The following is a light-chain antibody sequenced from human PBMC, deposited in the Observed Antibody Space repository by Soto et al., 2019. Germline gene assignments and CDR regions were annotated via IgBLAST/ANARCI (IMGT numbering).Light chain of an antibody. CDR2: YDS. Sequence: SYELTQPPSVSVAPGKTARITCGGNNIGSKSVHWYQQKPGQAPVLVIYYDSDRPSGNPERFSGSNSGNTATLTISRVEAGDEADYYCQVWDSSSDHHVVFGGGTKVTVL. J-gene: IGLJ2*01. CDR1: NIGSKS. V-gene: IGLV3-21*04. CDR3: QVWDSSSDHHVV.